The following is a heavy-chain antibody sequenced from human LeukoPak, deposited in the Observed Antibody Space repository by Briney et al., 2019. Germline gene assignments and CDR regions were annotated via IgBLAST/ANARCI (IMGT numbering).Heavy chain of an antibody. CDR2: IYYSGST. V-gene: IGHV4-59*01. Sequence: PSETLSLTCTVSGGSISSYYWSWIRQPPGKGLEWIGYIYYSGSTNYNPSLKSRVTISVDTSKNQFSLKLSSVTAADTAVYYCARAPRGQLVPFDYWGQGTLVTVSS. CDR3: ARAPRGQLVPFDY. CDR1: GGSISSYY. J-gene: IGHJ4*02. D-gene: IGHD6-6*01.